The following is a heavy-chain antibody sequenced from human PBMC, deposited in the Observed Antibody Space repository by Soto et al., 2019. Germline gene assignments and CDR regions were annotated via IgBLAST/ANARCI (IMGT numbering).Heavy chain of an antibody. CDR1: CYHFMPYG. V-gene: IGHV1-18*04. J-gene: IGHJ4*02. Sequence: GXSVKVPCKASCYHFMPYGFNWVRQAPGQGLEWMGWISPWKGNTNYAQSFQGRVTMNTDTSTSTAYIELRRLTSADTAVHHGARELDPSGSYYTDYCGPRTLVTVAS. CDR3: ARELDPSGSYYTDY. CDR2: ISPWKGNT. D-gene: IGHD3-10*01.